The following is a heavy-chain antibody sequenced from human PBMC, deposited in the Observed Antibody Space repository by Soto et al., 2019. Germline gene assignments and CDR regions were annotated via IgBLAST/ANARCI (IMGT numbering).Heavy chain of an antibody. D-gene: IGHD6-13*01. J-gene: IGHJ4*02. Sequence: ASVKVSCKASGYTFTSYGISWVRQAPGQGLEWMGWISAYNGNTNYAQKLQGRVTMTTDTSTSTAYMELRSLRSDGTAVYYCARDPRRPYSSSWYGSLDYWGQGTLVTVSS. CDR3: ARDPRRPYSSSWYGSLDY. CDR1: GYTFTSYG. V-gene: IGHV1-18*01. CDR2: ISAYNGNT.